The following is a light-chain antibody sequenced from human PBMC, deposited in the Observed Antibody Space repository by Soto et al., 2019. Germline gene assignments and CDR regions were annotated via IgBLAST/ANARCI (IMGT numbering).Light chain of an antibody. J-gene: IGKJ2*01. Sequence: EIVLTQSPGTLSLSPGERVTLSCRASQSVSSSYLAWYQQKHGQAPRPLIYGASSRATGIPDRFSGSGSGTDFTLTISRLEPEDFAVYYCQQYGNSPYTFGQGTKLEIK. V-gene: IGKV3-20*01. CDR3: QQYGNSPYT. CDR1: QSVSSSY. CDR2: GAS.